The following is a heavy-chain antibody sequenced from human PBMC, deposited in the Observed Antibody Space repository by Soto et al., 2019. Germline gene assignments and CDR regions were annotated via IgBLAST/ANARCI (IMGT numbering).Heavy chain of an antibody. J-gene: IGHJ3*02. D-gene: IGHD3-10*01. V-gene: IGHV3-23*01. Sequence: SLRLSCAASGFTFSTYAMSWVRQAPGKGLEWVSTISSSGGNTYYTDSVKGRFTISRDNSKNTLYLQMNSLRAEDTAIYYCAKRPTSTGFGDPFDIWGQGTMVTVSS. CDR2: ISSSGGNT. CDR1: GFTFSTYA. CDR3: AKRPTSTGFGDPFDI.